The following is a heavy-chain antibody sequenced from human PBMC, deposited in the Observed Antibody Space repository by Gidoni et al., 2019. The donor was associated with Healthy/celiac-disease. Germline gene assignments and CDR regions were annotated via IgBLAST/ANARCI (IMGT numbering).Heavy chain of an antibody. J-gene: IGHJ4*02. CDR1: GFTFSSYS. CDR2: ISSISSYI. CDR3: ARERWLRNPDY. D-gene: IGHD5-12*01. V-gene: IGHV3-21*01. Sequence: EVQLVESGGGMVKPGGSLRPSCAASGFTFSSYSMNWVRQAPGKGLEWVSSISSISSYIYYADSVKGRFTISRDNAKNSLYLQMNSLRAEDTAVYYCARERWLRNPDYWGQGTLVTVSS.